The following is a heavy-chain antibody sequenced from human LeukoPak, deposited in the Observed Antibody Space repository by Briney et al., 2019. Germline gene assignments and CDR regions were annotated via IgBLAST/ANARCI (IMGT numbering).Heavy chain of an antibody. CDR3: AIASGGSYGMDV. D-gene: IGHD2-15*01. CDR2: INPSGGST. CDR1: GHTFTSYY. V-gene: IGHV1-46*01. J-gene: IGHJ6*02. Sequence: ASVKVSCNASGHTFTSYYMHWVRQAPGQGLEWMGIINPSGGSTSYAQKFQGRVTMTRDTSTSTVYMELSSLRSEDTAVYYCAIASGGSYGMDVWGRGTTVTVSS.